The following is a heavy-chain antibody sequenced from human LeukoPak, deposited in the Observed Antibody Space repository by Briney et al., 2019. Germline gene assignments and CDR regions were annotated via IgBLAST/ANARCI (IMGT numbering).Heavy chain of an antibody. Sequence: SETLSVTCTVSGGSISSYYWSCIRQPPGKGLERIGHIYYSGSTKYNPSLKSRVTISVDTSKNQFSLKLSSVTAADTAVYYCARGEPGATTVTYHDYRGQGTLVTVSS. CDR1: GGSISSYY. J-gene: IGHJ4*02. CDR2: IYYSGST. D-gene: IGHD4-17*01. V-gene: IGHV4-59*01. CDR3: ARGEPGATTVTYHDY.